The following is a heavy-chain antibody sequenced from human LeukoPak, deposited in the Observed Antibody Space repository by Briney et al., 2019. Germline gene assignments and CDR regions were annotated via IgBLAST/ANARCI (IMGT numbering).Heavy chain of an antibody. CDR3: ARHLRAAATGTFDS. Sequence: SETLSLTCTVSGGSISSYYWSWIRQPPGKGLEWIGYIYYSGSTNYNPSLKSRVTISLDTSKNQFSLRLSSVTAADTAVFYCARHLRAAATGTFDSWGQGTLVTVSS. CDR2: IYYSGST. D-gene: IGHD6-13*01. V-gene: IGHV4-59*08. CDR1: GGSISSYY. J-gene: IGHJ4*02.